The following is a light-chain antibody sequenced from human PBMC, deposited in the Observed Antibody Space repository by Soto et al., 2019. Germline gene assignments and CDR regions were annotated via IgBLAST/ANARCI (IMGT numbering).Light chain of an antibody. Sequence: EIVLTQSPGTLSLSPGEGATLSCRASQSVSSSYIAWYQQRPGQTPSLLIYGASTRATGIPDRFSGSGSGTHFTLTITRLEPGDFAVYYCQHFCGTTVTVGQGTLLEIK. CDR3: QHFCGTTVT. CDR1: QSVSSSY. CDR2: GAS. V-gene: IGKV3-20*01. J-gene: IGKJ5*01.